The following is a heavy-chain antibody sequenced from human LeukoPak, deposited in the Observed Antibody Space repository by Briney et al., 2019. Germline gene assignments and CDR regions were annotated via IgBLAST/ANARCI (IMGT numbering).Heavy chain of an antibody. CDR2: ISWNSGSI. CDR3: ARGWYFYLPHYYMDV. J-gene: IGHJ6*03. Sequence: PGRSLRLSCAASGFTFDDYAMHWVRQAPGKGLEWVSGISWNSGSIGYADSVKGRFTISRDNAKNSLYLQMNSLRAEDTALYYCARGWYFYLPHYYMDVWGKGTTVTVSS. V-gene: IGHV3-9*01. CDR1: GFTFDDYA. D-gene: IGHD6-19*01.